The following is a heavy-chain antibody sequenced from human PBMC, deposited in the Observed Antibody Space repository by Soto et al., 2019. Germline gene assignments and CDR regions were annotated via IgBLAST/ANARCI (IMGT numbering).Heavy chain of an antibody. Sequence: GGSLRLSCAASGFSLSTYAMSWVRQAPGKGLEWVSSIGVNTHYADSVKGRFTISRDNSKNTVYLQMDSLRAEDTAVYYCAKKYGHDAASFDYWGQGTLVTVSS. V-gene: IGHV3-23*01. CDR2: IGVNT. D-gene: IGHD4-17*01. CDR3: AKKYGHDAASFDY. J-gene: IGHJ4*02. CDR1: GFSLSTYA.